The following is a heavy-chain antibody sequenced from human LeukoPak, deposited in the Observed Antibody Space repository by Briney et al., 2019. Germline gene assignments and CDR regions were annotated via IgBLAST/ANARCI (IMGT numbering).Heavy chain of an antibody. D-gene: IGHD1-14*01. CDR2: ISGSGSTI. J-gene: IGHJ4*02. CDR3: ARSHLVWDPPDY. Sequence: GGSLRLSCAASGFTFSSSEMNWVRQAPGKGLEWVSYISGSGSTIYYADSVKGRFTISRDNAKNTVFLQMNSLRPEDTAVYYCARSHLVWDPPDYWGQGTLVTVSS. V-gene: IGHV3-48*03. CDR1: GFTFSSSE.